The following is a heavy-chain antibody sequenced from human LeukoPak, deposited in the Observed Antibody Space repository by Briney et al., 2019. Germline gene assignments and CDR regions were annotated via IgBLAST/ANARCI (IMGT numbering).Heavy chain of an antibody. CDR2: ISYDGSNK. D-gene: IGHD3-22*01. J-gene: IGHJ4*02. V-gene: IGHV3-30*01. CDR3: ARDQAAYDSSGYYDY. Sequence: GGSLRLSCAASGLTFSSYAMHWVRQAPGKGLEWVAVISYDGSNKYYADSVKGRFTISRDNSKNTLYLQMNSLRAEDTAVYYCARDQAAYDSSGYYDYWGQGTLVTVSS. CDR1: GLTFSSYA.